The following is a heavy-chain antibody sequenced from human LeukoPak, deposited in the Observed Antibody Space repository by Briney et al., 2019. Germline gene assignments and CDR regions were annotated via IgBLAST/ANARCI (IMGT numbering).Heavy chain of an antibody. CDR1: GFTFSSYN. CDR3: ARDPRHYGDYVEYYFDY. J-gene: IGHJ4*02. D-gene: IGHD4-17*01. V-gene: IGHV3-48*02. Sequence: GGSLRLSCAASGFTFSSYNMNWVRQAPGKGLEWVSYISSSSSGIYYADSVKGRFAISRDNAKNSLYLQMNSLRDEDTAVYYCARDPRHYGDYVEYYFDYWGQGTLVTVSS. CDR2: ISSSSSGI.